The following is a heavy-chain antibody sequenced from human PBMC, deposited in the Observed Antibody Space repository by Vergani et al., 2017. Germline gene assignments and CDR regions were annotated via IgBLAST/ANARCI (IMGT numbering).Heavy chain of an antibody. V-gene: IGHV1-2*02. CDR3: ARGGDCSSTSCYHWFDP. J-gene: IGHJ5*02. D-gene: IGHD2-2*01. CDR2: INPNSGGT. CDR1: GYTFTGYY. Sequence: QVQLVQSGAEVKKPGASVKVSCKASGYTFTGYYMHWVRQAPGQGLEWMGWINPNSGGTNYAQQFQGRVTMTRDTSISTAYMELSRLRSDDTAVYYCARGGDCSSTSCYHWFDPWGQGTLVTVSS.